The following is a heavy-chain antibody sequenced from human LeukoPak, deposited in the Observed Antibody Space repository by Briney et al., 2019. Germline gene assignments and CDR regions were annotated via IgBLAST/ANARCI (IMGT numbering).Heavy chain of an antibody. J-gene: IGHJ4*02. CDR3: ARDDRDSSGFLDY. V-gene: IGHV3-30-3*01. CDR2: ISYDGSNK. D-gene: IGHD3-22*01. CDR1: GFTFSSYA. Sequence: GGSLRLSCAASGFTFSSYAMHWVRQPPGKGLEWVSVISYDGSNKYYADSVKGRFTISRDNSKNTLYLQMNSLRAEDTAVYYCARDDRDSSGFLDYWGQGTLVTVSS.